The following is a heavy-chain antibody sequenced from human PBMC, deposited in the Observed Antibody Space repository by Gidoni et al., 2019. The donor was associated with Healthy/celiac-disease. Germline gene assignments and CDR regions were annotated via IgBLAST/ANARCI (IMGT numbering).Heavy chain of an antibody. D-gene: IGHD3-16*01. CDR1: GGSFSGYY. CDR3: ARVYVLGSLPYRGWFDP. Sequence: QVQLQQWGTGLLKPSETLSLTSAVYGGSFSGYYWSWIRQPPGKGLEWIGEINHSGSTNYNPSLKSRVTISVDTSKNQFSLKLSSVTAADTAVYYCARVYVLGSLPYRGWFDPWGQGTLVTVSS. J-gene: IGHJ5*02. CDR2: INHSGST. V-gene: IGHV4-34*01.